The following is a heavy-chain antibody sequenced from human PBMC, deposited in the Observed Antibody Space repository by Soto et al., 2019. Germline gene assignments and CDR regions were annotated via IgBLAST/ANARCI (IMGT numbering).Heavy chain of an antibody. Sequence: LRLSCAASGFTVSNTFMSWVRQAPGKGLEWVSVIYTGGYTNYAVSVKGRFTISRDNSKNTLYLQMNNLRAEDTAMYFCARYPSYTSGFDRWGQGTLVTVSS. CDR3: ARYPSYTSGFDR. CDR2: IYTGGYT. J-gene: IGHJ4*02. V-gene: IGHV3-53*01. CDR1: GFTVSNTF. D-gene: IGHD6-19*01.